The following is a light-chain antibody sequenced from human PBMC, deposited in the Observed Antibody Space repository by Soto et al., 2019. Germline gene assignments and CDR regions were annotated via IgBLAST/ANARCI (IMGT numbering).Light chain of an antibody. CDR1: SSDVGSYNL. CDR3: ATYAGSKNYVM. Sequence: QSALTQPASVSGSPGQSITISCTGTSSDVGSYNLVSWYQQHPGKAPKLIIYEVDKWPSGIRHRFSGSKSGNTASLTISGLQAEDEAFYYCATYAGSKNYVMFGGGTKVTVL. J-gene: IGLJ3*02. CDR2: EVD. V-gene: IGLV2-23*02.